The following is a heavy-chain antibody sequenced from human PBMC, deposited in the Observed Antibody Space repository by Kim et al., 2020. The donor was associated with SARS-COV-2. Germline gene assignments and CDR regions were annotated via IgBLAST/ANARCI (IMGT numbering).Heavy chain of an antibody. D-gene: IGHD3-10*01. V-gene: IGHV3-23*01. CDR1: GFTFSTYN. Sequence: GGSLRLSCAASGFTFSTYNMNWVRQAPGKGLEWVSAISGSGGSTYYADSVKGRFTISRDNSKNTLYLQMNSLRAEDTAVYYCAKDCYYGSGSYCWDAFDIWGQGTMVTVSS. CDR3: AKDCYYGSGSYCWDAFDI. J-gene: IGHJ3*02. CDR2: ISGSGGST.